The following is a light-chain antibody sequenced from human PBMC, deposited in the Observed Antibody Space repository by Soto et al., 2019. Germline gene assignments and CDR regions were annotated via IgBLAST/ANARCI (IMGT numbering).Light chain of an antibody. CDR1: PSVSSN. J-gene: IGKJ4*01. CDR3: QQYNNWPLT. CDR2: GAS. Sequence: DIVMTQSPATLSVSPGERATLSCRASPSVSSNLAWYQQKPGQAPRLLIYGASTRATGVPARFSGSGSRTEFTLTISSLLSEDFAVYYCQQYNNWPLTFGGGTKVEIK. V-gene: IGKV3-15*01.